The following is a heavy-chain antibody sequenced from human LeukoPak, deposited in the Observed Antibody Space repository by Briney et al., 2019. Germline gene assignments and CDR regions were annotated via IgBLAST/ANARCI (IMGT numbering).Heavy chain of an antibody. CDR3: ARYSGLGVPDY. D-gene: IGHD2-21*01. CDR2: TYYRSKWNN. J-gene: IGHJ4*02. CDR1: GDSVSSKSDA. Sequence: SQTLSLTCAISGDSVSSKSDAWNWIRQSPSRGLEWLGRTYYRSKWNNDYAVSVRGRITINPDTSKNQFSLLLNSVTPEDTAMYYCARYSGLGVPDYWGEGTLVTVSS. V-gene: IGHV6-1*01.